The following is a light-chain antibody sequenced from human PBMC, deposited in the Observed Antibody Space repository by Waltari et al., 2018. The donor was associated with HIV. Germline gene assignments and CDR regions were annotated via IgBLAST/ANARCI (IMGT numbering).Light chain of an antibody. CDR3: QQSYSTPIT. CDR2: AAS. J-gene: IGKJ5*01. CDR1: QSISSY. V-gene: IGKV1-39*01. Sequence: DIKMTKSPSSLSASVGDKVTITCRASQSISSYLNWYQQKPGKAPKLLIYAASSLQSGVPSRFSGSGSGTDFTLTISSLQPEDFATYYCQQSYSTPITFGQGTRLEIK.